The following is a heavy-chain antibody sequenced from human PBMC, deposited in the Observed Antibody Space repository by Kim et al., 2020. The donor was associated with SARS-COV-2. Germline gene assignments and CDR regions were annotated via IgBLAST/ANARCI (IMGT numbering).Heavy chain of an antibody. CDR2: IYPGDSDT. CDR3: ASTIVGATGEYYYYGMDV. CDR1: GYSFTSYW. V-gene: IGHV5-51*01. J-gene: IGHJ6*02. D-gene: IGHD1-26*01. Sequence: GESLKISCKGSGYSFTSYWIGWVRQIPGKGLEWMGIIYPGDSDTRYSPSFQGQVTISADKSISTAYLQWSSLKASDTAMYYCASTIVGATGEYYYYGMDVWGQGTTVTVSS.